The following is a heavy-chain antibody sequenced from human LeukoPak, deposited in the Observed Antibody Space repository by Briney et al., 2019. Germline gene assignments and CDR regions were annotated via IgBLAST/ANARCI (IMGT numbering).Heavy chain of an antibody. CDR3: ARRVTMIRGVVDY. Sequence: PGESLKISCKGSGYSFTSYWIGWVRQMPGKGLEWMGIIYPGDSDTRYSPSFQGQVTISADKSISIAYLQWSSLKASDTAMYYCARRVTMIRGVVDYWGQGTLVTVSS. V-gene: IGHV5-51*01. CDR2: IYPGDSDT. CDR1: GYSFTSYW. D-gene: IGHD3-10*01. J-gene: IGHJ4*02.